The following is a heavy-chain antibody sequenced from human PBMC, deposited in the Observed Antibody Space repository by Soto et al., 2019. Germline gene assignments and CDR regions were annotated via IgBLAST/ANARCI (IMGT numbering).Heavy chain of an antibody. CDR1: GGSISSGGYY. CDR3: ARDRHYLGYCSGGSCYSTEHYYYYYGMDV. V-gene: IGHV4-31*03. CDR2: IYYSGST. Sequence: SETLSLTCTVSGGSISSGGYYWSWIRQHPGKGLEWIGYIYYSGSTYYNPSLKSRVTISVDTSKNQFSLKLSSVTAADTAVYYCARDRHYLGYCSGGSCYSTEHYYYYYGMDVWGQGTTVTVS. J-gene: IGHJ6*02. D-gene: IGHD2-15*01.